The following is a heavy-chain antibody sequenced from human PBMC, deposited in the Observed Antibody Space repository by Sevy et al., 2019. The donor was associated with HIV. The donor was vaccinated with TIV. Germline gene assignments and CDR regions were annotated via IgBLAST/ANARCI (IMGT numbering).Heavy chain of an antibody. V-gene: IGHV1-46*01. J-gene: IGHJ4*02. CDR2: IDPSCGNT. D-gene: IGHD2-2*01. CDR1: GDTLTNNY. CDR3: VRADPAQHFDS. Sequence: ASVKVSCKAPGDTLTNNYMHWVRQAPGQGLEWMEIIDPSCGNTSYAQKFQGRVTMTRDTSKSTLYMDLSSLRSEDTAVYYCVRADPAQHFDSWGQGTLVTVSS.